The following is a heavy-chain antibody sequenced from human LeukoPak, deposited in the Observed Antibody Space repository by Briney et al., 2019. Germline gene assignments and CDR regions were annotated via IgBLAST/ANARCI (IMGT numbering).Heavy chain of an antibody. V-gene: IGHV3-13*04. CDR3: ARGNILTGYDC. D-gene: IGHD3-9*01. CDR1: GFTFSSYA. CDR2: IGIAGDT. Sequence: QPGGSLRLSGAASGFTFSSYAMHWVRQATGKGLECVSAIGIAGDTYYSGSVKGRFTISRENAKNFLYLQMNSLRAGDTAVYYCARGNILTGYDCWGQGTLVTVSS. J-gene: IGHJ4*02.